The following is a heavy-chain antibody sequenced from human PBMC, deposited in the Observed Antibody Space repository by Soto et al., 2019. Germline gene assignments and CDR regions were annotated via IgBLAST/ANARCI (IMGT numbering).Heavy chain of an antibody. CDR1: GFTFSSYS. Sequence: EVQLVESGGGLVKPGGSLRLSCAASGFTFSSYSMNWVRQAPGKGLEWVSSISSSSSYIYYADSVKGRFTISRDNAKNSLYLQMNSLRAEDTAVYYCARSPTTVTTCFDYWGQGTLFTVSS. J-gene: IGHJ4*02. V-gene: IGHV3-21*01. CDR2: ISSSSSYI. CDR3: ARSPTTVTTCFDY. D-gene: IGHD4-17*01.